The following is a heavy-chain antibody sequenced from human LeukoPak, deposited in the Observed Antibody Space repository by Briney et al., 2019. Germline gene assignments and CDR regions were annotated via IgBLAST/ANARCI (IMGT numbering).Heavy chain of an antibody. CDR3: ARVLRYCSGGNCYSGGLGYMDV. V-gene: IGHV3-11*01. Sequence: GGSLRLSCTASGFTFSDYYMNWIRQAPGKGLEWIAYIASGGSPIHYADSVKGRFTISRDNAKNSLFLQMNSLRAEDTAVYYCARVLRYCSGGNCYSGGLGYMDVWGKGTTVTISS. CDR2: IASGGSPI. J-gene: IGHJ6*03. D-gene: IGHD2-15*01. CDR1: GFTFSDYY.